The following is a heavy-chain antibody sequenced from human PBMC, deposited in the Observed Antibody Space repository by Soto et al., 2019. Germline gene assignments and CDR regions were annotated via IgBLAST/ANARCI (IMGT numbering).Heavy chain of an antibody. CDR1: GGTFSNHA. J-gene: IGHJ4*02. V-gene: IGHV1-69*13. CDR2: IIPLSGTT. CDR3: ARGPDRSRFYLFDY. D-gene: IGHD3-22*01. Sequence: SVKVSCKASGGTFSNHAVSWVRQAPGQGPEWMGGIIPLSGTTNYVQKFQGRVTITADESMTTAYMELSSLRFDDTAVYYCARGPDRSRFYLFDYWGQGTLVTVSS.